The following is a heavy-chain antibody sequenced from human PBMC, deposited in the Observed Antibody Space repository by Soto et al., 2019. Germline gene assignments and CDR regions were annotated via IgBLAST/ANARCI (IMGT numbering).Heavy chain of an antibody. J-gene: IGHJ5*02. Sequence: ASVKVSCKASGYTFPSYAMHWVRQAPGQRLEWMRWIHAGNGNTKYSQKFQGRVTITRDTSASTAYMELSSLRSEDTAVYYCARDPRTSHSDNWFDPWGQGTLVTVSS. CDR1: GYTFPSYA. D-gene: IGHD2-2*01. CDR2: IHAGNGNT. V-gene: IGHV1-3*01. CDR3: ARDPRTSHSDNWFDP.